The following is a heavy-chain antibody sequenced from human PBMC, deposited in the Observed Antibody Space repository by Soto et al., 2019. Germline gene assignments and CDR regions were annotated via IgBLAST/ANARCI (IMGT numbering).Heavy chain of an antibody. CDR2: ISYDGSNK. Sequence: ERSLRLSCAASRFTFSSYGMHWARQAPGKGLEWVAVISYDGSNKYYADSVKGRFTISRDNSKNTLYLQMNSLRAEDTAVYYCAKDQNYYDSSGYSSWYYFDYWGQGTLVTASS. CDR3: AKDQNYYDSSGYSSWYYFDY. J-gene: IGHJ4*02. CDR1: RFTFSSYG. V-gene: IGHV3-30*18. D-gene: IGHD3-22*01.